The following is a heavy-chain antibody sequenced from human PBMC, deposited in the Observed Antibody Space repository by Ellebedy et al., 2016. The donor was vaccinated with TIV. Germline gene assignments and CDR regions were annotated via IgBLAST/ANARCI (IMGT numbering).Heavy chain of an antibody. CDR1: GFTFASYA. J-gene: IGHJ4*02. Sequence: GESLKISXTASGFTFASYAMSWVRQTPGKGLEWVSAVTNGGDTYYSVSVQGRFTISSDNSKNTIYLQMNTLRAEDTATYYCAKEFAAIARTCFDYWGRGTQVTVSS. V-gene: IGHV3-23*01. CDR2: VTNGGDT. D-gene: IGHD2-21*01. CDR3: AKEFAAIARTCFDY.